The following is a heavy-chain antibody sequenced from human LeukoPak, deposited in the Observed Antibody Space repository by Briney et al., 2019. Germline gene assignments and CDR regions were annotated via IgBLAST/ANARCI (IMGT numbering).Heavy chain of an antibody. D-gene: IGHD3-22*01. V-gene: IGHV3-23*01. CDR1: GFTFGTYA. Sequence: GSLRLSCAASGFTFGTYAMSWVRQAPGKGLEWVSAISSSGGNTYYADSVKGRFNISRDNSKNTLYLQINSLRAEDTALYYCAKDRIPTSGWESDYWGQGTLVTVSS. CDR2: ISSSGGNT. CDR3: AKDRIPTSGWESDY. J-gene: IGHJ4*02.